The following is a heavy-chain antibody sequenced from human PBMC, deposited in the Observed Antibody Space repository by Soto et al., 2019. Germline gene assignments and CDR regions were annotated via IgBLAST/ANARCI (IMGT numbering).Heavy chain of an antibody. CDR2: INHSGST. CDR3: ARLVPAAIGYYYYYYMDV. J-gene: IGHJ6*03. V-gene: IGHV4-34*01. Sequence: SETLSLTCAVYGGSFSGYYWSWIRQPPGKGLEWIGEINHSGSTNYNPSLKSRVTISVDTSKNQFSLKLSSVTAADTAVYYCARLVPAAIGYYYYYYMDVWGKGTTVTVSS. CDR1: GGSFSGYY. D-gene: IGHD2-2*01.